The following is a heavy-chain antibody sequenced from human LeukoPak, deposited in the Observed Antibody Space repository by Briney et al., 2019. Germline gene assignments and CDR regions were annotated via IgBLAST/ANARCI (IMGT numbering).Heavy chain of an antibody. CDR2: ISGSSNII. D-gene: IGHD3-22*01. V-gene: IGHV3-48*04. CDR3: ATYSSLNRREFQY. Sequence: GGSLRLSCAGSGFTFSTYSMNWVRQAPGKGLEWLSYISGSSNIIHYADSVKGRFTISRDNAKNSLYLQMNSLRAEDTAVYYCATYSSLNRREFQYWGQGTLLTVSS. J-gene: IGHJ1*01. CDR1: GFTFSTYS.